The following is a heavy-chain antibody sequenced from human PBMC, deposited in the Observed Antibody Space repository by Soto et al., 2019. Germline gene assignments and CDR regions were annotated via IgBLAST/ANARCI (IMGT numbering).Heavy chain of an antibody. CDR1: GGSVSSGSYY. CDR3: TRDLAQLVPTGYFDY. V-gene: IGHV4-61*01. J-gene: IGHJ4*02. Sequence: QVQLQESGPGLVKPSETLSVTCTVSGGSVSSGSYYWTWIRQPPGKGLEWIGYIYYRGSTNYNPSLKSRGSMSVDTSKNQFSLKVNTVTAADTAVYYCTRDLAQLVPTGYFDYWGQGTLVTVSS. CDR2: IYYRGST. D-gene: IGHD6-6*01.